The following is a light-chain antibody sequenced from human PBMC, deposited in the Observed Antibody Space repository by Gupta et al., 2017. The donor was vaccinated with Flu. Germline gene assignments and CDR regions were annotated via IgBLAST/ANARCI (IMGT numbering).Light chain of an antibody. V-gene: IGKV1-9*01. CDR3: QQLNSYPRT. Sequence: GDRVTITCRACQGISTYLAWYQQKPGTAPKLLIYLASTLQSGVPSRFSGRGSGTEFTLTISSLQPEDFATYYCQQLNSYPRTFGQGTKVEIK. CDR1: QGISTY. CDR2: LAS. J-gene: IGKJ1*01.